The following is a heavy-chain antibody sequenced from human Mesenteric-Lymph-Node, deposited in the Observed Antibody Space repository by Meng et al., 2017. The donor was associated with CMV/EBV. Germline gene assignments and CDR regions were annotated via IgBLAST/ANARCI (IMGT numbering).Heavy chain of an antibody. CDR3: AAGIAVAGTYY. D-gene: IGHD6-19*01. J-gene: IGHJ4*02. V-gene: IGHV4-39*07. CDR1: GGSISSSSYY. Sequence: GSLRLSCTVSGGSISSSSYYWGWIRQPPGKGLEWIGSIYYSGSTYYNPSLKSRVTISVDTSKNQFSLKLSSVTAADMAVYYCAAGIAVAGTYYWGQGTLVTVSS. CDR2: IYYSGST.